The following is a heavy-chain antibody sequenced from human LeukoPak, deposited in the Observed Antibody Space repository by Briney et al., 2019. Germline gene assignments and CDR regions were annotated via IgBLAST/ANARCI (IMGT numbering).Heavy chain of an antibody. V-gene: IGHV5-51*01. CDR1: GYSFTSYW. J-gene: IGHJ4*02. CDR2: IYPGDSDT. CDR3: ARPNSSGWYAGRPYYFDY. Sequence: GESLKISCKGSGYSFTSYWIGWVLQMPGKGLEWMGIIYPGDSDTRYSPSFQGQVTISADKSISTAYLQWSSLKASDTAMYYCARPNSSGWYAGRPYYFDYWGQGTLVTVSS. D-gene: IGHD6-19*01.